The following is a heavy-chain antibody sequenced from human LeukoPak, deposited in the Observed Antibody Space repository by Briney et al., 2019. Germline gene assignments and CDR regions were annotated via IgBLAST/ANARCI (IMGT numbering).Heavy chain of an antibody. V-gene: IGHV3-23*01. J-gene: IGHJ4*02. CDR1: VFTFSSYS. CDR3: AKEASYGGLIHLDY. D-gene: IGHD4-23*01. CDR2: ISGSGGST. Sequence: PGGSLRLSCAASVFTFSSYSMSWVRQAPGKGLEWVSAISGSGGSTYYADSVKGRFTISRDNSKNTLYLQMNSLRAEDTAVYYCAKEASYGGLIHLDYWGQGTLVSVSS.